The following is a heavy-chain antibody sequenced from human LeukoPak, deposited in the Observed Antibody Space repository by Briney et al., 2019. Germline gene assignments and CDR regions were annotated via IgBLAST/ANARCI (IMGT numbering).Heavy chain of an antibody. Sequence: GGSLRLSCAASGFTFSSYGMHWVRQAPGKGLEWVAVISYDGSNKYYADSVKGRFTISRDNSKNTLYLQMNSLRAEDTAVYYCAKDFGGRGDYWGQGTLVTVSS. CDR1: GFTFSSYG. V-gene: IGHV3-30*18. D-gene: IGHD3-10*01. J-gene: IGHJ4*02. CDR2: ISYDGSNK. CDR3: AKDFGGRGDY.